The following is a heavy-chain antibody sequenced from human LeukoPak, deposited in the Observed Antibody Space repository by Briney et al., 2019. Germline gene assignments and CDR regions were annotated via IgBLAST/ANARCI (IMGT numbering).Heavy chain of an antibody. J-gene: IGHJ4*02. V-gene: IGHV3-53*01. CDR3: ARDLAGYSSS. CDR1: GFTFSSYW. CDR2: IYSGGST. Sequence: GGSLRLSCAASGFTFSSYWMSWVRQAPGKGLEWVSVIYSGGSTYYADSVKGRFTISRDNSKNTLYLQMNSLRAEDTAVYYCARDLAGYSSSWGQGTLVTVSS. D-gene: IGHD6-13*01.